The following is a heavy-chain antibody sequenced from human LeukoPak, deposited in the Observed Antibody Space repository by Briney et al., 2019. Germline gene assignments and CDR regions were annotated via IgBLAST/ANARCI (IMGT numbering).Heavy chain of an antibody. J-gene: IGHJ4*02. CDR2: FYYGGGT. CDR3: SRESGAFCPFGY. CDR1: GGSISSSTYY. D-gene: IGHD1-26*01. V-gene: IGHV4-39*07. Sequence: PSETLSLTCTVSGGSISSSTYYWGWLRQPPGKGLEWIGSFYYGGGTYYNPSLNGRVTMSLDESRNQLSLDLTSVTAADTAIYYCSRESGAFCPFGYWGQGTLVIVPP.